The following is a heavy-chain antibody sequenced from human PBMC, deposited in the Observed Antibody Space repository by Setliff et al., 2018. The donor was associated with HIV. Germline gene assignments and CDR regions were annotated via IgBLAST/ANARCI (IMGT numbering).Heavy chain of an antibody. D-gene: IGHD2-2*01. CDR2: VYYTGTT. J-gene: IGHJ1*01. V-gene: IGHV4-31*03. Sequence: SETLSLTCSVSGGSIKSGHYYWSWIRQHPGKGLEWIGYVYYTGTTYFNPSLKSRITISVDTSKNQFSLKLGFVTAADTAVYYCARGESTTWDLAEYFQHWGHGTLVTVSS. CDR3: ARGESTTWDLAEYFQH. CDR1: GGSIKSGHYY.